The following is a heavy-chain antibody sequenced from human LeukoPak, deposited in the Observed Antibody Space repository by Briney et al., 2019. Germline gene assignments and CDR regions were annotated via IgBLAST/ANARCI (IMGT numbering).Heavy chain of an antibody. V-gene: IGHV1-18*01. Sequence: VASVKVSCKASGYTFISYGISWVRQAPGRGLEWMGWISGYNGNTNYAQNLQGRVTTTTDTSTSTAYMELRSLRSDDTAVYYCARGLGVVTAQSEQPKPRYFDLWARGTQVTVTS. CDR2: ISGYNGNT. CDR3: ARGLGVVTAQSEQPKPRYFDL. CDR1: GYTFISYG. D-gene: IGHD2-21*02. J-gene: IGHJ2*01.